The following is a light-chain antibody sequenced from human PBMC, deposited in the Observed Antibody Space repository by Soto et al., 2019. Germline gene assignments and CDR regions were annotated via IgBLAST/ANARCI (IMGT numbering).Light chain of an antibody. CDR2: DAS. J-gene: IGKJ5*01. Sequence: DIQLTQSPSFLSASVGDRVTITCRASQGISGYLAWYQQKPGKAPKLLIYDASTLQSGVPSRFSGSASGTEFTLRISSLQPEDFATYYCQQLNSYPITFGQGTRLEIK. CDR1: QGISGY. CDR3: QQLNSYPIT. V-gene: IGKV1-9*01.